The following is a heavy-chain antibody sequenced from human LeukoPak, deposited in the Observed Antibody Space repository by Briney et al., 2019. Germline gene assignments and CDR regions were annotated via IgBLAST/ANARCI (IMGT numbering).Heavy chain of an antibody. CDR3: ARDVEYYDFWSGYYGAFDI. V-gene: IGHV4-59*12. CDR2: MYYRGNT. CDR1: GGSISSYY. D-gene: IGHD3-3*01. Sequence: SETLSLTCTVSGGSISSYYWSWIRQPPGKGLEWIGYMYYRGNTNYNPSLKSRVTISVDTSKNQFSLKLSSVTAADTAVYYCARDVEYYDFWSGYYGAFDIWGQGTMVTVSS. J-gene: IGHJ3*02.